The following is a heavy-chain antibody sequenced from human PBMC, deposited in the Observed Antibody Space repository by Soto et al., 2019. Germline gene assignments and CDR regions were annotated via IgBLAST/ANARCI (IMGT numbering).Heavy chain of an antibody. D-gene: IGHD2-15*01. CDR1: GFTFSSYG. J-gene: IGHJ4*02. Sequence: QVQLVESGGGVVQPGRSLRPSCAASGFTFSSYGMHWVRQAPGKGLEWVAVISYDGSNKYYADSVKGRFTISRDNSQNTLYLQMNSLRAEDTAVYYCAKETYSGPLDYWGQGTLVTVSS. V-gene: IGHV3-30*18. CDR3: AKETYSGPLDY. CDR2: ISYDGSNK.